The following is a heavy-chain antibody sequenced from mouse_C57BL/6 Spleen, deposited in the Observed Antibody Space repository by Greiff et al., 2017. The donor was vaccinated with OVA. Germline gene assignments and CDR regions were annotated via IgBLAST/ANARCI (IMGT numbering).Heavy chain of an antibody. V-gene: IGHV1-81*01. CDR1: SYTFTSYG. CDR2: IYPRSGNT. J-gene: IGHJ1*03. CDR3: ARGTIYYGNYGYFDV. Sequence: QVQLQQSGAELARPGASVKLSCKASSYTFTSYGISWVKQRTGQGLEWIGEIYPRSGNTYYNEKFKGKATLTADKSSSTAYMELRSLTSQDSAVYFCARGTIYYGNYGYFDVWGTGTTVTVSS. D-gene: IGHD2-1*01.